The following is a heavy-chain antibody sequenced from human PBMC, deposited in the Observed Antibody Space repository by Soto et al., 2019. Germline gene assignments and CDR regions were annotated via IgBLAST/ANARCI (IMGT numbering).Heavy chain of an antibody. Sequence: QVQLVESGGGVVQPGRSLRLSCAASGFTFSSYGMHWVRQAPGKGLEWVAVIWYDGSNKYYADSVKGRFTISRDNSKNTLYLQMNSLRAEDTAVYYCARGELKNSGYDRYGMDVWGQGTTVTVSS. J-gene: IGHJ6*02. CDR1: GFTFSSYG. V-gene: IGHV3-33*01. D-gene: IGHD5-12*01. CDR3: ARGELKNSGYDRYGMDV. CDR2: IWYDGSNK.